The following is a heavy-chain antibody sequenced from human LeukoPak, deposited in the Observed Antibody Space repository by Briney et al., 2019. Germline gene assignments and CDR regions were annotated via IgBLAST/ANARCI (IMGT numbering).Heavy chain of an antibody. CDR3: ASYDFWSGYCDY. D-gene: IGHD3-3*01. J-gene: IGHJ4*02. CDR1: GGSFSGYY. V-gene: IGHV4-34*01. CDR2: INHSGST. Sequence: PSETLSLTCAVYGGSFSGYYWSWIRQPPGKGLEWIGEINHSGSTNYNPSLKSRVTISVDTSKNQFSLKLSTVIAADTAVYYCASYDFWSGYCDYWGQGTLVTVSS.